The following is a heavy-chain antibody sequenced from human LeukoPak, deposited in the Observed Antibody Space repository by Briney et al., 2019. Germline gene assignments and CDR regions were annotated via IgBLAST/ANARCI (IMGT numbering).Heavy chain of an antibody. CDR1: GFTFSSNY. J-gene: IGHJ4*02. Sequence: PGGSLRLSCAVSGFTFSSNYLNWVRQAPGKGPEWVSVIYSGGSTYYADSVKGRFTISRDNSKNTLYLQMNSLRAEDTAVYHCARVDSRTAQVDYWGQGTLVTVSS. CDR2: IYSGGST. CDR3: ARVDSRTAQVDY. D-gene: IGHD6-13*01. V-gene: IGHV3-66*01.